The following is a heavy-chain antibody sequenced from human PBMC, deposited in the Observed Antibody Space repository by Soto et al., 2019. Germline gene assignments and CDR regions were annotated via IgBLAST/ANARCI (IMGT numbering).Heavy chain of an antibody. Sequence: PAGSLRLSCAASGFTFSNYAMNWVRQAPGKGLEWVSAISGSGGSTYYADSVKGRFTISRDNSKNTLYLQMNSLRAEDTAVSYCANNTQDSGYEPTDYWGQGTLVTVS. CDR1: GFTFSNYA. CDR3: ANNTQDSGYEPTDY. V-gene: IGHV3-23*01. D-gene: IGHD5-12*01. J-gene: IGHJ4*02. CDR2: ISGSGGST.